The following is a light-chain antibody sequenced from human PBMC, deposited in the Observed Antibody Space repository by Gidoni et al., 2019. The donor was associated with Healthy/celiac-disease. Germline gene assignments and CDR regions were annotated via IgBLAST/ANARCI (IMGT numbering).Light chain of an antibody. V-gene: IGKV3-20*01. CDR2: GAS. J-gene: IGKJ1*01. CDR1: QSLSSSY. CDR3: QQYGSSLPWT. Sequence: EIVLTQSPGTLSLSPGERATLSCRASQSLSSSYLAWYQQKPGQAPRLLIYGASSSSTGIPDRISGSGSGTDFTLTISRLEPEDFAVYYCQQYGSSLPWTFGQGTKVEIK.